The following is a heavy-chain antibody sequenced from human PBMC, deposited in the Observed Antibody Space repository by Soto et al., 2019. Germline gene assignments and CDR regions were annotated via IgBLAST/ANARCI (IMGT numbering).Heavy chain of an antibody. CDR2: IYYSGST. CDR3: ARDELGYCSGGSCYTQYYYYGMDV. V-gene: IGHV4-59*01. J-gene: IGHJ6*02. Sequence: KTSETLSLTCTVSGGSISSYYWSWIRQPPGKGLEWIGYIYYSGSTNYNPSLKSRVTISVDTSKNQFSLKLSSVTAADAAVYYCARDELGYCSGGSCYTQYYYYGMDVWGQGTTVTVS. CDR1: GGSISSYY. D-gene: IGHD2-15*01.